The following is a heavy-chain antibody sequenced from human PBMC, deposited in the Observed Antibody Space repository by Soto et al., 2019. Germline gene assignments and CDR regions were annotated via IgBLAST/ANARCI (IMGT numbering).Heavy chain of an antibody. CDR1: GGSISSYY. CDR3: ARVMITFGGVIVKSPGAFDI. CDR2: IYTSGST. J-gene: IGHJ3*02. Sequence: PSETLSLTCTVSGGSISSYYWSWIRQPAGKGLEWIGRIYTSGSTNYNPSLKCRVTMSVDTSKNQFSLKLSSVTAADTAVYYCARVMITFGGVIVKSPGAFDIWGQGTMVT. D-gene: IGHD3-16*02. V-gene: IGHV4-4*07.